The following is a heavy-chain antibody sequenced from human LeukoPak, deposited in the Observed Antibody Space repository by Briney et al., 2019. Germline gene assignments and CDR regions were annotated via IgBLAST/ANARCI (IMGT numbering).Heavy chain of an antibody. CDR2: TYYSGST. CDR3: ARTYYDFWSGYYMRDGPKWFDP. J-gene: IGHJ5*02. Sequence: SQTLSLTCTVSGGSISSGDYYWSWIRQPPGKGLKWIGYTYYSGSTYYNPSLKSRVTISVDTSKNQFSLKLSSVTAADTAVYYCARTYYDFWSGYYMRDGPKWFDPWGQGTLVTVSS. V-gene: IGHV4-30-4*08. CDR1: GGSISSGDYY. D-gene: IGHD3-3*01.